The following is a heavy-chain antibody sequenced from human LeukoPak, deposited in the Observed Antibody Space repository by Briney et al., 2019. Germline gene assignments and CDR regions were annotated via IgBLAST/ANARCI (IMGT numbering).Heavy chain of an antibody. CDR1: GFTFSSYA. J-gene: IGHJ3*02. CDR2: ISGSGGST. V-gene: IGHV3-23*01. D-gene: IGHD3-22*01. Sequence: GGSLRLSCAASGFTFSSYAMSWVRQAPGKGLEWVSAISGSGGSTYYEDSVKGRFTISRDNSKNTLYLQMNSLRAEDTAVYYCAKDLHDSSGYYYSDAFDIWGQGTMVTVSS. CDR3: AKDLHDSSGYYYSDAFDI.